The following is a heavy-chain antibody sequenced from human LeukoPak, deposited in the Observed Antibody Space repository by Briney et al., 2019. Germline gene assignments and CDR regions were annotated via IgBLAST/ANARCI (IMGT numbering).Heavy chain of an antibody. V-gene: IGHV5-10-1*01. J-gene: IGHJ3*02. CDR1: GYSFTTYW. CDR2: VDPSDSYT. Sequence: GESLRISCRGSGYSFTTYWISWVRQMPGKGLEWMGRVDPSDSYTNYSPSFQGHVSISADKSISTAYLQWRSLKASDTVMYYCASLFRDDVFDIWGQGTMVTVSS. D-gene: IGHD3-10*01. CDR3: ASLFRDDVFDI.